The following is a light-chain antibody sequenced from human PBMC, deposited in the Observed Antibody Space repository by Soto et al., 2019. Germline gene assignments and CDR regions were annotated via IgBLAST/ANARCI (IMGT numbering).Light chain of an antibody. J-gene: IGLJ1*01. Sequence: QSALTQPPSAAVSPRQSVTISCTGTSSDVGGYQYVSWYQQHPGKAPKLMIYEVSKRPSGVPARFSGSKSGNRASLTVSGLQAEVDADYYCISYADHSNFGFGTGTKVNV. CDR1: SSDVGGYQY. V-gene: IGLV2-8*01. CDR2: EVS. CDR3: ISYADHSNFG.